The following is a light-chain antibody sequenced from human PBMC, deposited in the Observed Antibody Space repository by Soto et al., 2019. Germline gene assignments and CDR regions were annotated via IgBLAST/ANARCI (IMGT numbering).Light chain of an antibody. CDR2: AAS. J-gene: IGKJ1*01. CDR3: T. Sequence: DIQMTQSPSSLSASVGDRVTITCRASQSISSYLNWYQQKPGKAPKLLIYAASSLQSGVPSRFSGSGSGTDFTLTISSLQPEDFAPYSRTFGQGTKVEIK. V-gene: IGKV1-39*01. CDR1: QSISSY.